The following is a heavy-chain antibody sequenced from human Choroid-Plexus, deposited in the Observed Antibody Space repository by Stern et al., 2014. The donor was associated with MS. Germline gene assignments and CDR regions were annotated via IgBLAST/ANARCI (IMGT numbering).Heavy chain of an antibody. CDR1: GYIFTGYY. V-gene: IGHV1-2*02. Sequence: VQLVQSGAEVKKPGASVKVSCKTSGYIFTGYYIHWVRQAPGQGLEWMAWNNTNTGGTKYAQKFQGRVTMSRDTSISTAYVELSSLTSDDTAVYYCARDQRGITIFGVVTDYYYLGMDVWGQGTTVTVS. J-gene: IGHJ6*02. CDR2: NNTNTGGT. D-gene: IGHD3-3*01. CDR3: ARDQRGITIFGVVTDYYYLGMDV.